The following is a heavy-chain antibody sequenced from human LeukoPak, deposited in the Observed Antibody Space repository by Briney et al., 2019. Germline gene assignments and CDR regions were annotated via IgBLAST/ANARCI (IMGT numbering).Heavy chain of an antibody. CDR3: ARKGTTGTTLAYFDL. CDR1: GGSFSDYY. Sequence: SETLSLTCAVYGGSFSDYYWNWIRQPPGKGLEWIGEINHSGSTNYNPSLKSRVTISVDTSKNQFSLKPSSVTAADTAVYYCARKGTTGTTLAYFDLWGRGTLVTVSS. CDR2: INHSGST. J-gene: IGHJ2*01. D-gene: IGHD1-1*01. V-gene: IGHV4-34*01.